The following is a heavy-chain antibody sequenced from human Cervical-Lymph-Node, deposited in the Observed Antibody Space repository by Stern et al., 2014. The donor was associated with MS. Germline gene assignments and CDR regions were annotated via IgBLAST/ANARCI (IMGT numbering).Heavy chain of an antibody. D-gene: IGHD2/OR15-2a*01. CDR1: GYTLTELS. Sequence: VQLLESGAEVKKPGASVKVSCKVSGYTLTELSMHWVRQAPGKGLEWVGGLDPEDGETIYAKKFQGRVTMTEATPTNTAYIEMSSLRCEDTAVYYCATAFIYGRPYFQHWGQGTLVTVSS. CDR2: LDPEDGET. CDR3: ATAFIYGRPYFQH. J-gene: IGHJ1*01. V-gene: IGHV1-24*01.